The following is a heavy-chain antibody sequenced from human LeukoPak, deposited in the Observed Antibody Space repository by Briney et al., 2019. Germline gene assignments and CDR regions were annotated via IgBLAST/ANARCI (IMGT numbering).Heavy chain of an antibody. Sequence: GRSLRLSCAASGFTFSSIGMHWVRQAPGKGLEWVALISYDGSNKYYADSVKGRFTISRDNSKSTLYLQMNSLRAEDTAVYYCAKGGRSSWHNDCWGQGSLVTVSS. D-gene: IGHD6-13*01. V-gene: IGHV3-30*18. J-gene: IGHJ4*02. CDR3: AKGGRSSWHNDC. CDR1: GFTFSSIG. CDR2: ISYDGSNK.